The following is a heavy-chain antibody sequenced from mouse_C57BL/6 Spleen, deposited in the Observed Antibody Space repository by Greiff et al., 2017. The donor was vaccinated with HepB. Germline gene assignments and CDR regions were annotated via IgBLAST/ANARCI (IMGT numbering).Heavy chain of an antibody. CDR2: ISSGGSYT. Sequence: EVQLQQSGGDLVKPGGSLKLSCAASGFTFSSYGMSWVRQTPDKRLEWVATISSGGSYTYYPDSVKGRFTISRDNAKNTLYLQMSSLKSEDTAMYYCARRGGYDSAWFAYWGQGTLVTVSA. CDR3: ARRGGYDSAWFAY. J-gene: IGHJ3*01. D-gene: IGHD2-2*01. CDR1: GFTFSSYG. V-gene: IGHV5-6*01.